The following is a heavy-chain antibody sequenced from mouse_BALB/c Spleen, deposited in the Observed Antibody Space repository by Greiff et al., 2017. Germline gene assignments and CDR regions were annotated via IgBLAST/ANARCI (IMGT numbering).Heavy chain of an antibody. J-gene: IGHJ2*01. V-gene: IGHV3-2*02. CDR2: ISYSGST. Sequence: EVQLQQSGPGLVKPSQSLSLTCTVTGYSITSDYAWNWIRQFPGNKLEWMGYISYSGSTSYNPSLKSRISITRDTSKNQFFLQLNSVTTEDTATYYCARFYYGSDEGYWGQGTTLTVSS. CDR3: ARFYYGSDEGY. D-gene: IGHD2-2*01. CDR1: GYSITSDYA.